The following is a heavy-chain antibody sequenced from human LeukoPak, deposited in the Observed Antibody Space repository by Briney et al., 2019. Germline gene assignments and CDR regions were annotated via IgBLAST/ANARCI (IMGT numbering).Heavy chain of an antibody. D-gene: IGHD3-3*02. V-gene: IGHV3-9*01. J-gene: IGHJ4*02. Sequence: GGSLRLSCAASGFTFDDYAVHWVRQAPGKGLEWVSGISWNSGSIGYADSVKGRFTISRDNAKNSLYLQMNSLRAEDTAVYYCAREVSIASGDYWGQGTLVTVSS. CDR1: GFTFDDYA. CDR2: ISWNSGSI. CDR3: AREVSIASGDY.